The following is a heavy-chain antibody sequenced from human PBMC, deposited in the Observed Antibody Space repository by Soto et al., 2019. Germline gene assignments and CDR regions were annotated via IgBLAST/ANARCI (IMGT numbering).Heavy chain of an antibody. CDR2: INHSGST. Sequence: SETQSLTCAVYGGTFSRYDWSWIRQPPGKGLEWIGEINHSGSTNYNPSLKSRVTISVDTSKNQFSLKLSSVTAADTAVYYCARGNGITIFGVVSGLNYWGQGTLVTVSA. CDR3: ARGNGITIFGVVSGLNY. D-gene: IGHD3-3*01. J-gene: IGHJ4*02. CDR1: GGTFSRYD. V-gene: IGHV4-34*01.